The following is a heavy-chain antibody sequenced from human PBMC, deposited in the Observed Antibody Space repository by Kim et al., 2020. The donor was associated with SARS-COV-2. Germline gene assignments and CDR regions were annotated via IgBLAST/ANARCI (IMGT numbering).Heavy chain of an antibody. CDR3: AAFGEDGMDV. CDR2: TI. D-gene: IGHD3-10*01. J-gene: IGHJ6*02. Sequence: TIYSADSTKGRLPSSRDNAKNSRYLQMNSLVAEDTAVYYCAAFGEDGMDVWGQGTTVTVSS. V-gene: IGHV3-48*01.